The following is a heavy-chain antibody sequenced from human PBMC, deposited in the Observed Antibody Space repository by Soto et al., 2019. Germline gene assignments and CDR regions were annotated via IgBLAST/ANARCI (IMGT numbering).Heavy chain of an antibody. CDR2: ISYDGSNK. CDR3: VRDSLHYYYYYGMDV. CDR1: GFTFSSYG. V-gene: IGHV3-30*03. D-gene: IGHD2-21*02. J-gene: IGHJ6*02. Sequence: QVQLVESGGGEVQPGRSLRLSCAASGFTFSSYGMHWVRQAPGKGLEWVAVISYDGSNKYYADSVKGRFTISRDNSKNTLYLQMNSLRAEDTAVYYCVRDSLHYYYYYGMDVWGQGTTVTVSS.